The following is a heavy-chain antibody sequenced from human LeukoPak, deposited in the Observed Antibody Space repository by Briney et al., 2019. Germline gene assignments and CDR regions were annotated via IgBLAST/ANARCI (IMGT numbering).Heavy chain of an antibody. CDR2: INPIFRSS. Sequence: SVKVSGKGSGGTFNSYDISWVRQAPGEGGEWMGGINPIFRSSHYPPKFHGRVTITADESTSPAYMELSSLRSEDTAVYYCARAWGGYGFRYYYYYYMDVRGKGTTVTVS. D-gene: IGHD3-16*01. CDR1: GGTFNSYD. J-gene: IGHJ6*03. V-gene: IGHV1-69*13. CDR3: ARAWGGYGFRYYYYYYMDV.